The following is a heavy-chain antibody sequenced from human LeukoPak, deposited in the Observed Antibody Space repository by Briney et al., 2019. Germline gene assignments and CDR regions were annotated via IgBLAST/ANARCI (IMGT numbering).Heavy chain of an antibody. CDR1: GGSISSGGYY. CDR2: IYYSGST. D-gene: IGHD3-10*01. J-gene: IGHJ4*02. V-gene: IGHV4-31*03. CDR3: ARVLLWFGELSYLDY. Sequence: SQTLSLTCTVSGGSISSGGYYWSWIRQHPGKGLEWIGYIYYSGSTYYNPSLKSRVTISVDTSKNQFSLKLSSVTAADTAVYYCARVLLWFGELSYLDYWGQGTLVTVSS.